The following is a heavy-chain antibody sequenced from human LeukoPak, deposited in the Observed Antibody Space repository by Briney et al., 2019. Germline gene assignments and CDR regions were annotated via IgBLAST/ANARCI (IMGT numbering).Heavy chain of an antibody. D-gene: IGHD3-22*01. Sequence: GGSLRLSCAASGYTFSNYAMTWVRQAPAKGLEWVSSITGSGQTAYYADSVKGRFTASRDNSKNTLFLEMSSLRAEDTVIYYCAKEVLVVIESYFDSWGQGTLVTVSS. CDR1: GYTFSNYA. CDR2: ITGSGQTA. J-gene: IGHJ4*02. CDR3: AKEVLVVIESYFDS. V-gene: IGHV3-23*01.